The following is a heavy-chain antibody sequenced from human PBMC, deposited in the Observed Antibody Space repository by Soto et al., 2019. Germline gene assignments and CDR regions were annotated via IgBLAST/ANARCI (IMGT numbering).Heavy chain of an antibody. CDR3: AREPITGSYPEYWDY. CDR1: GGSISGSDKY. Sequence: PSETLSLTCTVSGGSISGSDKYWGWIRQPPGKGLEWIGSFSYSGSIYYDPSLKSRVTISVDTSKNYFSLTLRSVTAAGTAVYYCAREPITGSYPEYWDYWGQGTLVTVSS. V-gene: IGHV4-39*02. CDR2: FSYSGSI. J-gene: IGHJ4*02. D-gene: IGHD1-26*01.